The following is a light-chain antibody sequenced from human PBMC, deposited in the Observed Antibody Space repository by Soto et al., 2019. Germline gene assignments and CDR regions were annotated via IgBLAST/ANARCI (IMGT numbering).Light chain of an antibody. J-gene: IGKJ1*01. Sequence: MTQSPDTLPVSPGESATLSCRASQSVGSREAWYQQKPGRAPKLLIYKSSILESGGPSRFSGSGSGTEFTLTISSLQPDDFATYYCQQFNTSPWTLGQGTKVDIK. V-gene: IGKV1-5*03. CDR2: KSS. CDR1: QSVGSR. CDR3: QQFNTSPWT.